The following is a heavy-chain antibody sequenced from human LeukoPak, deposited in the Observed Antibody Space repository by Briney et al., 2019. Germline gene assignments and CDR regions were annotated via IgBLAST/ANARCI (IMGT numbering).Heavy chain of an antibody. V-gene: IGHV3-23*01. D-gene: IGHD4-17*01. CDR1: EFDFSSHA. CDR3: ANEIRPNDY. CDR2: ISISGSKT. J-gene: IGHJ4*02. Sequence: GGSLRLSCAASEFDFSSHAMAWVRQAPGKGLEWVSAISISGSKTYYADSVKGRYTISRDNSKNTLYLQMNSLRAEDTAVYYCANEIRPNDYWGQGTQVTVSS.